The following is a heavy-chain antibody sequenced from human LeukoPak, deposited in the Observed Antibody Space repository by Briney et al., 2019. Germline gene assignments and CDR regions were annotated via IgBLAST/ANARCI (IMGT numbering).Heavy chain of an antibody. CDR3: ARADSVPAGDYHYWYMDV. Sequence: GASVKVSCKASGYTFTGYYMHWVRQDLRQGLQWMGWINPNSVDTEYPQKFQGRVTMTRDTSISTVYMELSSLRSDDTAVYYCARADSVPAGDYHYWYMDVWGKGTTVTVSS. D-gene: IGHD2-2*01. CDR1: GYTFTGYY. V-gene: IGHV1-2*02. CDR2: INPNSVDT. J-gene: IGHJ6*03.